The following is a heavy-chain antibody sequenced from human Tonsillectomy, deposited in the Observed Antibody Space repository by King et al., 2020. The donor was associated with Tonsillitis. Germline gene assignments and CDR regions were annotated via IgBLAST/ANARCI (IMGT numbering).Heavy chain of an antibody. CDR2: VSHTGST. CDR3: ARDRVRAVAGYFDY. J-gene: IGHJ4*02. CDR1: GYFISSGYY. V-gene: IGHV4-38-2*02. D-gene: IGHD6-19*01. Sequence: VQLQESGPGLVKPSETLSLTCSVSGYFISSGYYWGWIRQSPGKGLEWIQSVSHTGSTYYNPSLKSRVITSVDTSKNQFSLKLSSVSAADTAVYYCARDRVRAVAGYFDYWGQGIPVIVSS.